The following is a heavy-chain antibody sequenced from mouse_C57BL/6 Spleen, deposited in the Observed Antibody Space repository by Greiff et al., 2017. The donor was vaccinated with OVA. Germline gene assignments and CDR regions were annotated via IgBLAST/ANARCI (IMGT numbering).Heavy chain of an antibody. CDR3: GYGNSYFDY. CDR1: GYSITSGYY. J-gene: IGHJ2*01. V-gene: IGHV3-6*01. D-gene: IGHD2-1*01. Sequence: EVQLQESGPGLVKPSQSLSLTCSVTGYSITSGYYWNWIRQFPGNKLEWMGYISYDGSNNYNPSLKNRISITRDTSKNQFFLKLNSVTTEDTATYYCGYGNSYFDYWGQGTTLTVSS. CDR2: ISYDGSN.